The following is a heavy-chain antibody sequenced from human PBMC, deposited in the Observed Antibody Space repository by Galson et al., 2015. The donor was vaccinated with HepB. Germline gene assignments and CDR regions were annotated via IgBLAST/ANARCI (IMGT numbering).Heavy chain of an antibody. Sequence: QSGAEVKKPGESLRISCKGSGYSFTSYWISWVRQMPGKGLEWMGRIDPSDSYTNYSPSFQGHVTISADKSISTAYLQWSSLKASDTAMYYCARGIVVVPAALANYYYYGMDVWGQGTTVTVSS. CDR1: GYSFTSYW. CDR2: IDPSDSYT. J-gene: IGHJ6*02. D-gene: IGHD2-2*01. CDR3: ARGIVVVPAALANYYYYGMDV. V-gene: IGHV5-10-1*01.